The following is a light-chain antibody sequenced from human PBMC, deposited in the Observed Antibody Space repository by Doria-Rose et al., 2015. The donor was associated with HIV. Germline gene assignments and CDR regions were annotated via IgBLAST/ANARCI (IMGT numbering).Light chain of an antibody. CDR3: QQYYGTPS. CDR2: WSS. CDR1: QSLLYTSKNY. V-gene: IGKV4-1*01. Sequence: DIRVTQSPESLGMSLGERATLNCKSNQSLLYTSKNYLAWYQQKPGQPPKLLIYWSSTRQSDVPARFSGSGSGTDFMLTTSSLEAEDVAVYYCQQYYGTPSFGPGTTVDIK. J-gene: IGKJ3*01.